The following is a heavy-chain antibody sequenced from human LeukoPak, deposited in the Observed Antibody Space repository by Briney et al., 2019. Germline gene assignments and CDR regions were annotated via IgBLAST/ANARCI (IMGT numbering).Heavy chain of an antibody. V-gene: IGHV1-18*01. D-gene: IGHD4-17*01. CDR2: ISGYDRNT. CDR1: GYTFITYG. J-gene: IGHJ4*02. Sequence: ASVKVSCKASGYTFITYGVSWVRQAPGQGLEWMGWISGYDRNTNYAQKLRGRVTMTTDTSTTTAYMDLRSLRSDDTALYYCARTVTTSSYYFDYWGQGTLVTVSS. CDR3: ARTVTTSSYYFDY.